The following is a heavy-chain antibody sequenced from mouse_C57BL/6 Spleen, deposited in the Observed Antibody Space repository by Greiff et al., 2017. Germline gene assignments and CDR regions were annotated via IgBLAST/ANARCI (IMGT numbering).Heavy chain of an antibody. CDR1: GFNIKNTY. D-gene: IGHD2-10*01. CDR3: ARNLLSGAMDY. J-gene: IGHJ4*01. V-gene: IGHV14-3*01. CDR2: IDPANGNT. Sequence: VHVKQSVAELVRPGASVKLSCTASGFNIKNTYMDWVKQRLEQGLEWIGRIDPANGNTKYAPKFQGKATITADTSSNTAYLQLSSLTSEDTAIYYCARNLLSGAMDYWGQGTSVTVSS.